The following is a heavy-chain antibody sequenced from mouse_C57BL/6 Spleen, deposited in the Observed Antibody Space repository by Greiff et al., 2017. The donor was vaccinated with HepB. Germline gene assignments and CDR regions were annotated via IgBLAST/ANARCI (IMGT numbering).Heavy chain of an antibody. CDR1: GFTFSSYG. Sequence: EVMLVESGGDLVKPGGSLKLSCAASGFTFSSYGMSWVRQTPDKRLEWVATISSGGSYTYYPDSVKGRFTISRDNAKNTLYLQMSSLKSEDTAMYYCARHPYYYGSSPWYFDVWGTGTTVTVSS. V-gene: IGHV5-6*01. CDR3: ARHPYYYGSSPWYFDV. CDR2: ISSGGSYT. J-gene: IGHJ1*03. D-gene: IGHD1-1*01.